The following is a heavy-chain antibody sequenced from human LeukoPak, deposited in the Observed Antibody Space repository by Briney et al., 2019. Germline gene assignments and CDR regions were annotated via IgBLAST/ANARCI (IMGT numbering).Heavy chain of an antibody. CDR3: ARDRGWAVAGTHDY. V-gene: IGHV1-3*01. Sequence: GASVKVSCKASGYTFTSYAMHWVRQAPRQRLEWMGWINAGNGNTKYSQKFQGRVTITRDTSASTAYMELSSLRSEDTAVYYCARDRGWAVAGTHDYWGQGTLVTVSS. CDR2: INAGNGNT. D-gene: IGHD6-19*01. CDR1: GYTFTSYA. J-gene: IGHJ4*02.